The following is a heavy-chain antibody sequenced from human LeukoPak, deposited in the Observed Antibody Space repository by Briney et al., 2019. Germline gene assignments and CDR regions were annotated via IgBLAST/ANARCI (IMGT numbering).Heavy chain of an antibody. CDR3: ATAYDSSGFFAY. CDR2: IIPIFGTA. J-gene: IGHJ4*02. D-gene: IGHD3-22*01. V-gene: IGHV1-69*05. CDR1: GGTFSSYA. Sequence: EASVKVSCKASGGTFSSYAISWVRQAPGQGLEWMGGIIPIFGTANYAQKFQGRVTITTDESTSTAYMELSSLRSEDTAMYYCATAYDSSGFFAYWGQGTLVTVSS.